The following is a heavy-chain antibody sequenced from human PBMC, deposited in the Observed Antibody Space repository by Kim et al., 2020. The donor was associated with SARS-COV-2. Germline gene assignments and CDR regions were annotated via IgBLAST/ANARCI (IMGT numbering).Heavy chain of an antibody. J-gene: IGHJ4*02. V-gene: IGHV3-30*04. CDR3: LAAIGSRSFDH. Sequence: GGSLRLSCAASGFTFSAHALHWVRQAPGKGLEWVALIAYDGSHISYPDSVKGRFIISRDNTKSTLYLQMNSLRPEDTAVYYCLAAIGSRSFDHLCQGTLV. D-gene: IGHD3-10*01. CDR2: IAYDGSHI. CDR1: GFTFSAHA.